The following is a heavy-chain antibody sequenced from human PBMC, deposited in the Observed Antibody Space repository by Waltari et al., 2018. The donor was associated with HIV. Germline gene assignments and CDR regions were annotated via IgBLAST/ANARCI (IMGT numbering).Heavy chain of an antibody. CDR2: ISSSSAPV. V-gene: IGHV3-48*02. Sequence: VQLVESGGGLVQPGGSLRLSCAASGFPFSTLSMNRVRQDPGKGLGWVSYISSSSAPVYYADSVKGRFTISRDNAKNSLYLQMDSLRDEDTAIYYCARGSIATRPGGDFWGQGTLVTVSS. D-gene: IGHD6-6*01. J-gene: IGHJ4*02. CDR3: ARGSIATRPGGDF. CDR1: GFPFSTLS.